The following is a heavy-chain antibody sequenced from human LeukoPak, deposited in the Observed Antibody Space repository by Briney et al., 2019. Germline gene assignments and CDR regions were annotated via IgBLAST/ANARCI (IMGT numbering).Heavy chain of an antibody. CDR2: ISSSSSYI. CDR3: ARKTGGDKNSWFDP. J-gene: IGHJ5*02. Sequence: PGGSLRLSCAASGFTFSSYSMNWVRQAPGKGLEWVSSISSSSSYIYYADSVKGRFTISRDNAKNSLYLQMNSLRAEDTAVYYCARKTGGDKNSWFDPWGQGTLVTVSS. CDR1: GFTFSSYS. V-gene: IGHV3-21*04. D-gene: IGHD3-16*01.